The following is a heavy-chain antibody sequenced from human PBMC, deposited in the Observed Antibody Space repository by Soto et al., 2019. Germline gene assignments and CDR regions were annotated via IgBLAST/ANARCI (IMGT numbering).Heavy chain of an antibody. CDR2: TYYRSKWYN. Sequence: SQTLSLTCAISGDSVSSTSAAWNWIRQSPSRGLDWLGRTYYRSKWYNDYAVSVKSRITINPDTSKNQFSLQLNSVTPEDTAVYYCARDNHRSSYYYYYGMDVWGQGTTVTVSS. CDR3: ARDNHRSSYYYYYGMDV. D-gene: IGHD6-6*01. J-gene: IGHJ6*02. V-gene: IGHV6-1*01. CDR1: GDSVSSTSAA.